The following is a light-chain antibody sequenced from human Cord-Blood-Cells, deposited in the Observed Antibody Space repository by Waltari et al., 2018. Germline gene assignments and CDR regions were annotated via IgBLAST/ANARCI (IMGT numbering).Light chain of an antibody. Sequence: EIVMTQFPATLSVSPGERATLSCRASQCVSSNLAWYQQKPGQAPMLLIYGASTRATGIPARFSGSWSGTEFTLTISSLQSEDFAVYYCQQYNNWPYSFGQGTKLEIK. CDR3: QQYNNWPYS. CDR1: QCVSSN. CDR2: GAS. V-gene: IGKV3-15*01. J-gene: IGKJ2*03.